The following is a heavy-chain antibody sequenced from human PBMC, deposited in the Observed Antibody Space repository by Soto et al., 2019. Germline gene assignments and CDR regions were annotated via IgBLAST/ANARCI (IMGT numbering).Heavy chain of an antibody. Sequence: EVQLLESGGGVVQPGGSLRLSCAASGFTFRNFVMSWVRQAPGKGLEWVSDIRGTGGQTFYADSVKGRFTISRDNSKNMLYMQIQSLRDEDTALYFCAQDRGWGVVSPSHDSWGQGTLVTVSS. J-gene: IGHJ4*02. D-gene: IGHD2-21*01. CDR2: IRGTGGQT. V-gene: IGHV3-23*01. CDR1: GFTFRNFV. CDR3: AQDRGWGVVSPSHDS.